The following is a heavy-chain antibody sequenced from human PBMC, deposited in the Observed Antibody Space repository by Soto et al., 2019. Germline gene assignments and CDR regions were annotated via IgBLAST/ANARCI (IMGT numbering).Heavy chain of an antibody. Sequence: PGGSLRLSCAASGFTFSSYSMNWVRQAPGKGLEWVSYISSATTTIYYADSEKDRFTISRDNAKNTVYLQMNSLRPEDTAVYYCAGSIAEGYWGQGTLVTVSS. CDR1: GFTFSSYS. CDR2: ISSATTTI. CDR3: AGSIAEGY. D-gene: IGHD6-6*01. J-gene: IGHJ4*02. V-gene: IGHV3-48*04.